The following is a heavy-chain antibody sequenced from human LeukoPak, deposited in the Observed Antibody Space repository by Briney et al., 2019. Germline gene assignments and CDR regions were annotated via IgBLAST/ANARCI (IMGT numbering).Heavy chain of an antibody. CDR3: ARDQLLSRRYYYYYYGMDV. Sequence: ASVKVSCKASGYTFTSYDINWVRQATGQGLEWMGWMNPNSGNTGYAQKLQGRVTMTTDTSTSTAYMELRSLRSDDTAVYYCARDQLLSRRYYYYYYGMDVWGQGTTVTVSS. J-gene: IGHJ6*02. V-gene: IGHV1-8*01. CDR2: MNPNSGNT. D-gene: IGHD2-2*01. CDR1: GYTFTSYD.